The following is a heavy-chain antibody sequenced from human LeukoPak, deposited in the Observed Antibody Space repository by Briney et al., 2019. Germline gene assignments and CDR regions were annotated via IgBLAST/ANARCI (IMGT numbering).Heavy chain of an antibody. J-gene: IGHJ4*02. V-gene: IGHV3-21*06. CDR3: TREGGSTDAGF. CDR1: GFSFSASS. Sequence: GGSLRLSCEASGFSFSASSMNWVRQAPGKGLEWVSSIFGDGPGLYYADSVKGRFTISRDNGRNSVYLEMNSLRDDDTAVYYCTREGGSTDAGFWGQGTLVTVSS. D-gene: IGHD5/OR15-5a*01. CDR2: IFGDGPGL.